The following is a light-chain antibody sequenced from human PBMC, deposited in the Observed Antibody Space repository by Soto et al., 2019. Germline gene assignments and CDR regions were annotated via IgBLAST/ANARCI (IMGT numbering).Light chain of an antibody. V-gene: IGKV3-11*01. CDR2: DAS. CDR1: QSVSSY. Sequence: EIVLTQSPATLSLSPGERATLSCRASQSVSSYLAWYQQKPGQAPRLLIYDASNRATGIPARFSGSGSGTDFTLTTSSLEPEDFAVYYCQQRSNWPPLTFDGGTKVEIK. CDR3: QQRSNWPPLT. J-gene: IGKJ4*01.